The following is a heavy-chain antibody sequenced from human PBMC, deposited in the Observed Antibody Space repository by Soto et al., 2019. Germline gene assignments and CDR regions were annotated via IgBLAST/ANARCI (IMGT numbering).Heavy chain of an antibody. CDR2: IYWDDDK. CDR1: GFSLSTSGVG. J-gene: IGHJ4*02. Sequence: QITLKESGPTLVKPTQTLTLTCTFSGFSLSTSGVGVGWIRQPPGKALEWLALIYWDDDKRYSPSLKSRHTITKDTTNNPVVLTMTHMDPVDTATYYCAHSLIPNWGSRGAFDYWGQGTLVTVSS. V-gene: IGHV2-5*02. D-gene: IGHD7-27*01. CDR3: AHSLIPNWGSRGAFDY.